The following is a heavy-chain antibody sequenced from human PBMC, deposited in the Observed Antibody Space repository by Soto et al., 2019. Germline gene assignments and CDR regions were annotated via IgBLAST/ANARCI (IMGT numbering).Heavy chain of an antibody. J-gene: IGHJ4*02. Sequence: GGSLRLSCAASGFAFSSYGMHWVRQAPGKGLEWVAVIWYDGSKKYYADSVKGRFTISRDNSKNTLYLQMNSLRAEDTAMYYCAISSSPEDYWGQGTLVTVSS. V-gene: IGHV3-33*01. CDR3: AISSSPEDY. CDR2: IWYDGSKK. CDR1: GFAFSSYG. D-gene: IGHD6-6*01.